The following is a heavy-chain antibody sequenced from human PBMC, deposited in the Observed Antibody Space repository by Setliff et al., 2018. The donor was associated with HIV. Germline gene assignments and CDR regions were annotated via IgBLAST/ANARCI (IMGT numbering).Heavy chain of an antibody. Sequence: SETLSLTCTVSGSSISSHYWTWIRQPPGRGLEWIGSFYYSGSANYNPSLKSRVSISVDTSNNQFSLTVRSVTAADTAVYFCASGGYDILTGLGHWGQGTLVTVS. CDR3: ASGGYDILTGLGH. J-gene: IGHJ4*02. D-gene: IGHD3-9*01. CDR1: GSSISSHY. V-gene: IGHV4-59*11. CDR2: FYYSGSA.